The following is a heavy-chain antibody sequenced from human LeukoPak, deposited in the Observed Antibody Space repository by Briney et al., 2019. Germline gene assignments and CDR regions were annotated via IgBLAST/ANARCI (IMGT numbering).Heavy chain of an antibody. D-gene: IGHD3-10*01. CDR3: ARVELWFGEPRAPDV. CDR1: GFTFSSYS. Sequence: PGGSPRLSCAASGFTFSSYSMNWVRQAPGKGLEWVSSISSSSSYIYYADSVKGRFTISRDNAKNSLYLQMNSLRAEDTAVYYCARVELWFGEPRAPDVWGQGTTVTVS. J-gene: IGHJ6*02. V-gene: IGHV3-21*01. CDR2: ISSSSSYI.